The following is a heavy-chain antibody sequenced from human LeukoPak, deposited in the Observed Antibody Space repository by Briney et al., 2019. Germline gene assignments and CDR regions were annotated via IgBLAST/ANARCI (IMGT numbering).Heavy chain of an antibody. CDR2: ISGSGGST. D-gene: IGHD6-13*01. CDR1: GFTFSSYG. Sequence: PGRSLRLSCAASGFTFSSYGMHWVRQAPGKGLEWVSAISGSGGSTYYADSVKGRFTISRDNSKNTLYLQMNSLRAEDTAVYYCAKRIAAAGTRWFDPWGQGTLVTVSS. CDR3: AKRIAAAGTRWFDP. J-gene: IGHJ5*02. V-gene: IGHV3-23*01.